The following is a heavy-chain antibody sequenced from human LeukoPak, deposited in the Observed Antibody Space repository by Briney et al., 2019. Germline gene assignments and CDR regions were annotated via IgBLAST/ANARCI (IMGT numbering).Heavy chain of an antibody. Sequence: SETLSLTCTVSGGSISSSGYYWGWIRQPPGKGLEWIGSIYYSGSTYYNPSLKSRVTISLDTSKNQFSLKLSSVTAADTAVYYCARGKYSYAYFGAYYFDYWGQGTLVTVSS. CDR2: IYYSGST. V-gene: IGHV4-39*07. D-gene: IGHD5-18*01. CDR1: GGSISSSGYY. CDR3: ARGKYSYAYFGAYYFDY. J-gene: IGHJ4*02.